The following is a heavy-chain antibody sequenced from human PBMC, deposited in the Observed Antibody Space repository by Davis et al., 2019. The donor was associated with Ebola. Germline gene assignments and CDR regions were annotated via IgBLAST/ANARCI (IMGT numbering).Heavy chain of an antibody. J-gene: IGHJ4*02. V-gene: IGHV3-21*01. Sequence: PGGSLRLSCAASGFTFSTYSMSWVRQAPGKGLEWVSSISSSSSYIYYADSVKGRFTISRDNAKNSLYLQMNSLRAEDTAVYYCARGLGVVTAPVDYWGQGTLVTVSS. D-gene: IGHD2-21*02. CDR2: ISSSSSYI. CDR3: ARGLGVVTAPVDY. CDR1: GFTFSTYS.